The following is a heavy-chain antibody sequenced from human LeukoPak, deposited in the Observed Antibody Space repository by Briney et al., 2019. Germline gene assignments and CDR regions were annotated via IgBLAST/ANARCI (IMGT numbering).Heavy chain of an antibody. Sequence: GGSLRLSCAASGFTFSSYWMHWVRQVPGKGLVWVSRISTDGMTTSYADSVKGRFTISRDNAKNTLYLQMNSLRAEDTAVYYCAREHRNVGATIDWWGQGTLVTVSS. CDR3: AREHRNVGATIDW. V-gene: IGHV3-74*01. J-gene: IGHJ4*02. D-gene: IGHD1-26*01. CDR2: ISTDGMTT. CDR1: GFTFSSYW.